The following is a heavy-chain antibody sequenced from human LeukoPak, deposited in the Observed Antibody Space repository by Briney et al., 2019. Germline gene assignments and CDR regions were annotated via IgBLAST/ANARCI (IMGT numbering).Heavy chain of an antibody. CDR3: ARGQSDTAMVLGGSMDV. CDR2: ISGSGGST. CDR1: GFTFSSYA. J-gene: IGHJ6*03. D-gene: IGHD5-18*01. Sequence: GGSLRLSCAASGFTFSSYAMSWVRQAPGKGLEWVSAISGSGGSTYYADSVKGRFTISRDNSKNTLYLQMNSLRAEDTAVYYCARGQSDTAMVLGGSMDVWGKGTTVTISS. V-gene: IGHV3-23*01.